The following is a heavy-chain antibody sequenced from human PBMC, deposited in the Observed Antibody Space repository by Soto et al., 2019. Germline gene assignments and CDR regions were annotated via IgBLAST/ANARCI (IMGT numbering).Heavy chain of an antibody. CDR3: AKDATISQTFDY. V-gene: IGHV4-34*01. Sequence: SETLSLTCAVYGGSFSGNDCSWIRQSPWKGLEWIGEISHSGSINYNPSLKSRVTISVDTSNNQFSLNMISVTAADTAVYYCAKDATISQTFDYSGEGNLFTVYS. CDR1: GGSFSGND. D-gene: IGHD3-3*02. J-gene: IGHJ4*02. CDR2: ISHSGSI.